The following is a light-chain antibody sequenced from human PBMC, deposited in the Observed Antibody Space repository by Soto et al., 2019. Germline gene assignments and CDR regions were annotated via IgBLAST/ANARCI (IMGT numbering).Light chain of an antibody. Sequence: QSVLTQPASVSGSRGQAISISCTGATGTSSDVGAYTSVSWYQHHPGKAPKVIIYGVNKRPSGISNRFSGSKSVNTASLTISGLQPDDEAHYYCSSYTSDNRDYVFGTGTKGTVL. CDR2: GVN. V-gene: IGLV2-14*01. CDR1: SSDVGAYTS. J-gene: IGLJ1*01. CDR3: SSYTSDNRDYV.